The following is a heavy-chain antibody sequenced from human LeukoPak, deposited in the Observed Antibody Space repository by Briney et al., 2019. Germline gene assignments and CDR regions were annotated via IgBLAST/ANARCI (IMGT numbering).Heavy chain of an antibody. D-gene: IGHD4-17*01. CDR1: GFTFSSYS. CDR3: ARGPGGDSSGNWFDP. J-gene: IGHJ5*02. Sequence: PGGSLRLSCAASGFTFSSYSMNWVRQAPGKGLEWVSYISSSSSYTNYADSVKGRFTISRDNAKNSLYLQMNSLRAEDTAVYYCARGPGGDSSGNWFDPWGQGTLVTVSS. CDR2: ISSSSSYT. V-gene: IGHV3-21*05.